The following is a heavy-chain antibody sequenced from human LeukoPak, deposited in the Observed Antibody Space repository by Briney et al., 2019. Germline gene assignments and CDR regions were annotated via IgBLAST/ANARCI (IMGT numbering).Heavy chain of an antibody. J-gene: IGHJ4*02. CDR2: IKSKSDGGTT. CDR3: TTGITMVRGAITVPIYFDY. Sequence: SCKASGFTFGDYAMTWVRQAPGKGLEWVGRIKSKSDGGTTDYAAPVKGRFTISRDDSKNTLCLQMNSLKTEDTAVYYCTTGITMVRGAITVPIYFDYWGQGTLVTVSS. V-gene: IGHV3-15*01. D-gene: IGHD3-10*01. CDR1: GFTFGDYA.